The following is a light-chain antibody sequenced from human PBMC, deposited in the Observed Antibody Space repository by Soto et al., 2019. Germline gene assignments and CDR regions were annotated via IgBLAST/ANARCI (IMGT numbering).Light chain of an antibody. V-gene: IGKV1-39*01. CDR3: QQSSTTLYT. CDR1: QSISIN. J-gene: IGKJ2*01. Sequence: DIQMTQSPSSLSASVGDRGTITCRASQSISINLSWYQQKPGKAPQLLIYAAFSLQSGVPSRFSGGGSGTDFTLTITSLQPEDFAFYYCQQSSTTLYTFGQGTNLEIK. CDR2: AAF.